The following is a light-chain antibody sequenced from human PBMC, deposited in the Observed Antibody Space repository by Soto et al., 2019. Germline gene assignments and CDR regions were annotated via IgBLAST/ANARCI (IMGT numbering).Light chain of an antibody. Sequence: QSALTQPRSGSGSPGQSVTISCTGTSSDVGGYNYVSWYQQHPGKSPKLMIYDVSKRPSGVPDRFSGYKSGNTASLTISGHQAEDEADYYCCSYAGSYLLVLGTGTKVTVL. CDR2: DVS. CDR1: SSDVGGYNY. J-gene: IGLJ1*01. V-gene: IGLV2-11*01. CDR3: CSYAGSYLLV.